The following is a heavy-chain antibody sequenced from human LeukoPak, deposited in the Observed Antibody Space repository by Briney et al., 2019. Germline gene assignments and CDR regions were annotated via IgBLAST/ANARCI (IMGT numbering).Heavy chain of an antibody. D-gene: IGHD5-18*01. V-gene: IGHV3-30-3*01. CDR1: GFTFSSYA. CDR2: ISYDGSNK. CDR3: ARDRGYSPWYYFDY. Sequence: GGSLRLSCAASGFTFSSYAMHWVRQAPGKGLEWVAVISYDGSNKYYADSVKGRFTISRDNSKNTLYLQMNSLRAEDTAVYYCARDRGYSPWYYFDYWGQGTLVTVST. J-gene: IGHJ4*02.